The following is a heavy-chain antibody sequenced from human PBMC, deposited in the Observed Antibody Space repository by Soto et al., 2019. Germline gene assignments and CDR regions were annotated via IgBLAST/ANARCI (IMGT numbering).Heavy chain of an antibody. J-gene: IGHJ4*02. CDR1: GGSISSGGYY. Sequence: QVQLQESGPGLVKPSQTLSLTCTVSGGSISSGGYYWSWIRQHPGKGLEWIGYIYYSGSTYYNPSLKSRVTISVDPSKTQFSLKLRSVNDADTDVYYCARGGLEAAAPPDYWGQGTLVTVSS. CDR3: ARGGLEAAAPPDY. D-gene: IGHD2-15*01. CDR2: IYYSGST. V-gene: IGHV4-31*03.